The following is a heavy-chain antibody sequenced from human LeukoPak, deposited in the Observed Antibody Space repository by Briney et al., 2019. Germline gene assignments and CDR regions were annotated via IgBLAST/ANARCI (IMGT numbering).Heavy chain of an antibody. CDR2: IIPIFGTA. CDR3: ASWYYYDSSGSLPGQDLHNWFDP. V-gene: IGHV1-69*13. J-gene: IGHJ5*02. CDR1: GYTFTNYD. D-gene: IGHD3-22*01. Sequence: SVKVSCKTSGYTFTNYDINWVRQAPGQGLEWMGGIIPIFGTANYAQKFQGRVTITADESTSTAYMELSSLRSEDTAVYYCASWYYYDSSGSLPGQDLHNWFDPWGQGTLVTVSS.